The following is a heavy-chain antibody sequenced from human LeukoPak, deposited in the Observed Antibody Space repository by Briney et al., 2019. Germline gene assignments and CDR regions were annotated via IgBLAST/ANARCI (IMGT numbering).Heavy chain of an antibody. CDR2: ISGSGGST. D-gene: IGHD2-2*01. J-gene: IGHJ4*02. CDR1: GFTFSSYA. Sequence: GGSLRLSCAASGFTFSSYAMSWVRQAPGKGLEWDSAISGSGGSTYYADSVKGRFTISRDNSKNTLYLQMNSLRAEDPAVYYCAKDAGYCSSTSCYGYFDYWGQGTLVTVSS. CDR3: AKDAGYCSSTSCYGYFDY. V-gene: IGHV3-23*01.